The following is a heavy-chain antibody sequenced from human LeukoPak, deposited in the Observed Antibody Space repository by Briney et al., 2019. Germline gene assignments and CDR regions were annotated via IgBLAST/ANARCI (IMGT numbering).Heavy chain of an antibody. CDR3: ARTHGYSGYDSRGSGYYYGMDV. CDR1: GYTFTSYA. CDR2: INTNTGNP. V-gene: IGHV7-4-1*02. Sequence: GASVKVSCKASGYTFTSYAMNWVRQAPGQGLEWMGWINTNTGNPTYAQGFTGRFVFSLDTSVSTAYLQISSLTAEDTAVYYCARTHGYSGYDSRGSGYYYGMDVWGQGTTVTVSS. J-gene: IGHJ6*02. D-gene: IGHD5-12*01.